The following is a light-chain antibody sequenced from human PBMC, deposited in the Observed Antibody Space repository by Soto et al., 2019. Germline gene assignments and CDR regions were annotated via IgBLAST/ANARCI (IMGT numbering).Light chain of an antibody. Sequence: AIQMTQSPSSRSASVGDRVTITCRARQGIRDDLGWYQLKAGKAPKLLIYAASTLQSGVPSRFSGSGSGTDFTLTISSLQPEDFATYYCLQDHNIPLTFGHGTTVEIK. V-gene: IGKV1-6*01. CDR3: LQDHNIPLT. J-gene: IGKJ1*01. CDR2: AAS. CDR1: QGIRDD.